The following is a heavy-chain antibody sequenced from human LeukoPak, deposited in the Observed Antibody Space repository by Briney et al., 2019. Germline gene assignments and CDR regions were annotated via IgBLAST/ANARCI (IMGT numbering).Heavy chain of an antibody. CDR2: IYSGGST. J-gene: IGHJ4*02. Sequence: GGSLRLSCAASGFTVSSNYMSWVRQAPGKGLEWVSVIYSGGSTYYADSVKGRFTISRDNSKNTLYLQMNSLRAEDTAVYYCARGAYSYDLPYYFDYWGQGTLVTVSS. D-gene: IGHD5-18*01. CDR1: GFTVSSNY. V-gene: IGHV3-53*01. CDR3: ARGAYSYDLPYYFDY.